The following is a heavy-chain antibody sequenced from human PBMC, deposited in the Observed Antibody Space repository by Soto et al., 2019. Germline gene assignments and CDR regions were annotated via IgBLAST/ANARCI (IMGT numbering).Heavy chain of an antibody. D-gene: IGHD2-15*01. V-gene: IGHV3-7*01. CDR3: AKSEGWSFDI. Sequence: EVQLVESGGGLVQPGGSLRLSCAASGFSFRSHWMSWVRQAPGKGLEWVANIRQDGGGEQYLESVKGRFTLSRDNAKTSLYLQMHGLRVEDTAVYYCAKSEGWSFDIRGQGTMVTVSS. CDR1: GFSFRSHW. J-gene: IGHJ3*02. CDR2: IRQDGGGE.